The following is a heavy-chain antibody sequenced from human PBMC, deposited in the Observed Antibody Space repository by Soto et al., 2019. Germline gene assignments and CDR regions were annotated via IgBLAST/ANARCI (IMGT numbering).Heavy chain of an antibody. J-gene: IGHJ4*02. Sequence: QLQLQESGPGLLKPSETLSLTCTVSGGSISSSSYYWGWIRQPPGEGLEWIGNIYHTGSAYYNPSLKSRLTMSADMSNNQFSLKLYSVTAADTAVYYCASRRGGSSWFDCFGQGTLVTVSS. CDR1: GGSISSSSYY. D-gene: IGHD6-13*01. V-gene: IGHV4-39*01. CDR3: ASRRGGSSWFDC. CDR2: IYHTGSA.